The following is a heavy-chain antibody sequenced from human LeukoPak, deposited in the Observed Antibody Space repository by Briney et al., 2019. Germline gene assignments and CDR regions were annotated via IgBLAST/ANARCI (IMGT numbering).Heavy chain of an antibody. D-gene: IGHD3-9*01. CDR2: IIPIFGTA. J-gene: IGHJ4*02. Sequence: SVKVSCTASGGTFSSYAISWVRQAPGQGLEWMGGIIPIFGTANYAQKFQGRVTITADESTSTAYMELSSLRSEDTAVYYCARDGYDILTGSGFDYWGQGTLVTVSS. CDR3: ARDGYDILTGSGFDY. V-gene: IGHV1-69*01. CDR1: GGTFSSYA.